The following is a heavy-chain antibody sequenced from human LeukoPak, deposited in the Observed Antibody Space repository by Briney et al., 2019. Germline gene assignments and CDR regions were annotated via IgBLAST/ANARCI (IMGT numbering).Heavy chain of an antibody. D-gene: IGHD2/OR15-2a*01. CDR3: ARPLGSLKEYWWFDP. Sequence: ASVKVSCTASGYTFSDYYIHWLRQAPGQGLEWMGWINPKSGVTNFAQYFQGRVTMTRDTSSTTVYMELTRLRSDDTAVYYCARPLGSLKEYWWFDPWGQGTPVTVSS. J-gene: IGHJ5*02. V-gene: IGHV1-2*02. CDR1: GYTFSDYY. CDR2: INPKSGVT.